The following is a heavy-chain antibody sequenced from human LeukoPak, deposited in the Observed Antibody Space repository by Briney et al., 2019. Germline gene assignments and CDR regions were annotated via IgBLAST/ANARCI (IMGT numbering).Heavy chain of an antibody. CDR1: GFTFSSHW. CDR3: AREEQQLALDY. J-gene: IGHJ4*02. Sequence: PGGSLRLSCAASGFTFSSHWMSWVRQAPGKGLEWVANIKQDGSEKYYVDSVKGRFTISRDNAKNSLYLQMNSLRAEDTAVYYCAREEQQLALDYWGQGTLVTVSS. D-gene: IGHD6-13*01. CDR2: IKQDGSEK. V-gene: IGHV3-7*01.